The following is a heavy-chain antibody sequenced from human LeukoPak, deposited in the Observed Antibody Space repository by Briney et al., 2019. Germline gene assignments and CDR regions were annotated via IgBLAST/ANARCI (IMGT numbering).Heavy chain of an antibody. CDR2: MNTEGSSI. J-gene: IGHJ4*02. D-gene: IGHD5-12*01. CDR1: GFTFSSHW. CDR3: ARGGEGYNGPGFN. V-gene: IGHV3-74*01. Sequence: GRSLRLSCAASGFTFSSHWKHWVRQAPGKGLLSVSRMNTEGSSIKYADPVKRRFTISRKYAKNTLYLQMNRLRAEDTAVYYCARGGEGYNGPGFNWGQGTLVTVSS.